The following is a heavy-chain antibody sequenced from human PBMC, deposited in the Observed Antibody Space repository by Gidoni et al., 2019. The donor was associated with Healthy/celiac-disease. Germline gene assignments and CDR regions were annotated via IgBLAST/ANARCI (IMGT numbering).Heavy chain of an antibody. D-gene: IGHD2-15*01. CDR3: ARYCSGGSCKDHDAFDI. CDR1: GFTFSSYA. J-gene: IGHJ3*02. Sequence: QVQLVESGGGVVQPGRSLRLSCAASGFTFSSYAMHWVRQAPGKGLEWVAVISYDGSNKYYADSVKGRFTISRDNSKNTLYLQMNSLRAEDTAVYYCARYCSGGSCKDHDAFDIWGQGTMVTVSS. V-gene: IGHV3-30*01. CDR2: ISYDGSNK.